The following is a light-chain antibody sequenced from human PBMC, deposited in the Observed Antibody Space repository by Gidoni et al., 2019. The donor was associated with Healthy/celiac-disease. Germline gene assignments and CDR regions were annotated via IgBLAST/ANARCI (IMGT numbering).Light chain of an antibody. Sequence: QSLFTQPPSLSAPPGQKVTISFSGSSSNIGNNYVSWYQQLPGTAPKLLIYDNNNRPSGIPDRFSGSKSGTSATRGITGLQTGDEADYYCGTWDSSLSAVVFGGGTKLTVL. J-gene: IGLJ2*01. V-gene: IGLV1-51*01. CDR1: SSNIGNNY. CDR2: DNN. CDR3: GTWDSSLSAVV.